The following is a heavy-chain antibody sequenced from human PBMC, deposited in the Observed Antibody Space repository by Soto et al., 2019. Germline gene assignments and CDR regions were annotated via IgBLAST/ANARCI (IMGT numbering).Heavy chain of an antibody. CDR3: ARDLNIVAIYLRH. CDR2: INAGNGNT. Sequence: QVQLVQSGAEVKKPGASVKVSCKASGYTFTSYAMHWVRQAPGQRLEWMGWINAGNGNTKYSQKFQGRVTITRDTSASTAYMELSSLRSEETAVYYCARDLNIVAIYLRHWGQGTLVTVSS. D-gene: IGHD5-12*01. CDR1: GYTFTSYA. V-gene: IGHV1-3*01. J-gene: IGHJ4*02.